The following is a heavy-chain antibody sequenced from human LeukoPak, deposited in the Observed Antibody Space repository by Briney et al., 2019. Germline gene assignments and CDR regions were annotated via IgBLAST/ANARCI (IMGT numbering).Heavy chain of an antibody. CDR2: IKRKTDGGTT. Sequence: PGGSLRLSCAASGFTFSNAWMSWVRQAPGKGLEWVGRIKRKTDGGTTDYAAPVKGRFTISRDDSKNTLYLQMNSLKTEDTAVSYCTTVGGIMITFGGVIVGGWGQGTLVTVSS. CDR1: GFTFSNAW. J-gene: IGHJ4*02. V-gene: IGHV3-15*01. D-gene: IGHD3-16*02. CDR3: TTVGGIMITFGGVIVGG.